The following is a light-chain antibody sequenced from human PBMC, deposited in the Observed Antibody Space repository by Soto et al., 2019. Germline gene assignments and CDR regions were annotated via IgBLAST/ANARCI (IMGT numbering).Light chain of an antibody. Sequence: VLTQSPATLSLSPGERATLSCRASQSVSSNYLAWYQQKPGQAPRLLIYGASSRATGIPDRFSGSGSGTDFSLTISRLEPEDFAVYYCQQYGVSPRTFGQGTKVDI. CDR1: QSVSSNY. CDR2: GAS. J-gene: IGKJ1*01. CDR3: QQYGVSPRT. V-gene: IGKV3-20*01.